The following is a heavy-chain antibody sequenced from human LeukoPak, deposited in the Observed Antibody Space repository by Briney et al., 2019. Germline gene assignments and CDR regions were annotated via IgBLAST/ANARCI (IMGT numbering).Heavy chain of an antibody. J-gene: IGHJ4*02. D-gene: IGHD3-22*01. CDR1: GGSISSSSYY. CDR2: IYYSGST. CDR3: ARAWEYSYSSGYFDY. V-gene: IGHV4-39*01. Sequence: SETLSLTCTVSGGSISSSSYYWGWIRQPPGKGLEWIGSIYYSGSTYYNPSLKSRVTISVDTSKNQFSLKLSSVTAADTAVYYCARAWEYSYSSGYFDYWGQGTLVTVSS.